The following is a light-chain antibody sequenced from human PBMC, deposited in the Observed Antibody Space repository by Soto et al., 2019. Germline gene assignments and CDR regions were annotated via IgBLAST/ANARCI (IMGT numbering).Light chain of an antibody. CDR2: DAS. CDR1: QSVSNW. J-gene: IGKJ1*01. CDR3: PQYTPNSRT. Sequence: DILMCGSPSTVCESLGKRVTSTCRASQSVSNWLAWYQQKPGKAPNLLIYDASSLESGVPSRFSGSGSGTEFTLTISSLQPDDFATYSCPQYTPNSRTFGQGTNVDIK. V-gene: IGKV1-5*01.